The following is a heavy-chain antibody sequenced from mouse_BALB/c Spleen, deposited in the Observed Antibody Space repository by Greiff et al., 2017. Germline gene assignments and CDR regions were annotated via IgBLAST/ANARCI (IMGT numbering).Heavy chain of an antibody. CDR3: ARQGAIGTWFAY. D-gene: IGHD2-14*01. V-gene: IGHV5-6*01. CDR2: ISSGGSYT. Sequence: EVQGVESGGDLVKPGGSLKLSCAASGFTFSSYGMSWVRQTPDKRLEWVATISSGGSYTYYPDSVKGRFTISRDNAKNTLYLQMSSLKSEDTAMYYCARQGAIGTWFAYWGQGTLVTVSA. J-gene: IGHJ3*01. CDR1: GFTFSSYG.